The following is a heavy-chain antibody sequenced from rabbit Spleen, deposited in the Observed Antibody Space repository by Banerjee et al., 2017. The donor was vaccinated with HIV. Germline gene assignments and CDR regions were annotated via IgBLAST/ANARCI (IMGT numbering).Heavy chain of an antibody. D-gene: IGHD1-1*01. Sequence: QEQLEESGGGLVKPEGSLTLTCTASGFSFSAGYYMCWVRQAPGKGLEWITCIDVGRTGRTYYASWAKGRFTISRTSSTTVTLQMNILTAADTATYFCARGSGYYVLNLWGPGTLVTV. CDR1: GFSFSAGYY. V-gene: IGHV1S45*01. CDR3: ARGSGYYVLNL. CDR2: IDVGRTGRT. J-gene: IGHJ4*01.